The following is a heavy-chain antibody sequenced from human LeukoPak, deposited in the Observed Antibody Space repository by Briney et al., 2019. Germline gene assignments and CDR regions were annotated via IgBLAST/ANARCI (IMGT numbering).Heavy chain of an antibody. Sequence: ASVKVSCKTSGYTFTGYYIHWVRQAPGQGLEWMGWIGSNSGDTNYAQKFQGRVTMTRDTSISTAYMELGRLRSDDTAVYYCARSGYYYGLDVWGQGTTVTVFS. CDR2: IGSNSGDT. CDR1: GYTFTGYY. D-gene: IGHD3-10*01. CDR3: ARSGYYYGLDV. J-gene: IGHJ6*02. V-gene: IGHV1-2*02.